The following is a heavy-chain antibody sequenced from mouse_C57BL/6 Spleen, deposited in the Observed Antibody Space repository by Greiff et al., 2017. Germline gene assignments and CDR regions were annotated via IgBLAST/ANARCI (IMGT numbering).Heavy chain of an antibody. Sequence: VNVVESGPGLVQPSQSLSITCTVSGFSLTSSGVHWVRQSPGKGLEWLGVIWSGGSTDHNAAFISRLSISKYKSKSQVFFKMNSLQAYDTAIYYCARNRGVYYAMDYWGQGTSVTVSS. CDR1: GFSLTSSG. J-gene: IGHJ4*01. CDR3: ARNRGVYYAMDY. V-gene: IGHV2-2*01. CDR2: IWSGGST.